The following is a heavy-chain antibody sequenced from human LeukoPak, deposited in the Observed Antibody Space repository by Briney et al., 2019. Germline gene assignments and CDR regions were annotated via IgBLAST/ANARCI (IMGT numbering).Heavy chain of an antibody. CDR3: ARDTHIVVVTAISRHFDY. CDR1: GYTFISYG. D-gene: IGHD2-21*02. J-gene: IGHJ4*02. CDR2: ISAYNGNT. V-gene: IGHV1-18*01. Sequence: ASVKVSCKASGYTFISYGISWVRQAPGQGLEWMGWISAYNGNTNYAQKLQGRVTMTTDTSTSTAYMELRSLRSDDTAVYYCARDTHIVVVTAISRHFDYWGQGTLVTVSS.